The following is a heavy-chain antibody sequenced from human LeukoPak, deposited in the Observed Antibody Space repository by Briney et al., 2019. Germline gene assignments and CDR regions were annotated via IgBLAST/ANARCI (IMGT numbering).Heavy chain of an antibody. Sequence: SETLSLTCTVSGGSISSFYWSWIRQPPGKGLEWIGYLYYSGSTNYNPSLKSRVTISVDTSKNQFSLKLNSVTAADTAVYYCARQWPGPYYFDYWGQGTLVTVSS. CDR1: GGSISSFY. CDR2: LYYSGST. CDR3: ARQWPGPYYFDY. D-gene: IGHD5-12*01. J-gene: IGHJ4*02. V-gene: IGHV4-59*08.